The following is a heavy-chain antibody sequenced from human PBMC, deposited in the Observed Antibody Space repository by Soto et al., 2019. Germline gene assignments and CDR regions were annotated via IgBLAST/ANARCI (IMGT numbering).Heavy chain of an antibody. J-gene: IGHJ4*02. CDR2: IIPIFGTA. V-gene: IGHV1-69*13. D-gene: IGHD4-17*01. Sequence: SVKVSCKASGGTFSSYAISWVRQAPGQGLEWMGGIIPIFGTANYAQKFQGRVTITADESTSTAYMELSSLRSEDTAVDYCARDGVDYGDTRGFDYWGQGTLVTVSS. CDR1: GGTFSSYA. CDR3: ARDGVDYGDTRGFDY.